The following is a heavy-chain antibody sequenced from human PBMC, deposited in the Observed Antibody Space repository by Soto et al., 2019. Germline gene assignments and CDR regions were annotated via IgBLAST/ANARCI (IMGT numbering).Heavy chain of an antibody. J-gene: IGHJ4*02. CDR1: GYTFTNYA. V-gene: IGHV1-3*05. CDR2: INAGNGNT. D-gene: IGHD3-10*01. Sequence: QVQPVQSGAEEKKPGASVKVSCKASGYTFTNYAVHWVRQAPGQRLEWMGWINAGNGNTKYSQKFQGRITITRDTSASAAYMEVGTLRSEDTAVYYCARTGIGIGAYYFDYWGQGTLVTVSS. CDR3: ARTGIGIGAYYFDY.